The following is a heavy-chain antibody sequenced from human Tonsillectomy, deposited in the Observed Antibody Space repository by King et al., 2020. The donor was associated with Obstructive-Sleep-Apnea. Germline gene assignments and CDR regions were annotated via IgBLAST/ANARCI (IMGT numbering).Heavy chain of an antibody. D-gene: IGHD3-22*01. J-gene: IGHJ4*02. CDR2: ISSSGSMK. V-gene: IGHV3-11*01. CDR3: ASSSGYFDY. Sequence: VQLVESGGGLGKPGGSLRLSCAASGFTFSDYYMTWIRQAPGKGLEWGSFISSSGSMKYYADSVKGRFSISRGNAKKSLYLQMNSLRAEDTAVYYCASSSGYFDYWGQGTLVTVSS. CDR1: GFTFSDYY.